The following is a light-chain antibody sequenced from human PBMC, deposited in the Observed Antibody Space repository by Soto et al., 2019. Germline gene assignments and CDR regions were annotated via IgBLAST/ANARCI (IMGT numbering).Light chain of an antibody. CDR2: DAS. Sequence: EIVLTQSPATLSLSPGERATLSCRASQSVINYLAWFQQKPGQAPRLLIYDASNRATGIPARFSGSGSGTDFTLTISNLEPEDFAVYCCQRHYNWPPITFGQGTRLAIK. V-gene: IGKV3-11*01. CDR1: QSVINY. CDR3: QRHYNWPPIT. J-gene: IGKJ5*01.